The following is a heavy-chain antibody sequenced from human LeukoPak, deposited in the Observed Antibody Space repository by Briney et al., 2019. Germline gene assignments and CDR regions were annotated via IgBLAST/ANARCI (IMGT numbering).Heavy chain of an antibody. CDR1: GFTFSNYW. CDR3: ARVYDSSGYYYVGVDY. D-gene: IGHD3-22*01. Sequence: GGSLRLSCAVSGFTFSNYWMSWVRQAPGKGLEWVANTNQDGSEKYYVDSVKGRFTISRDNAKNSLYLQMNSLRAEDTAVYYCARVYDSSGYYYVGVDYWGQGTLVTVSS. V-gene: IGHV3-7*01. J-gene: IGHJ4*02. CDR2: TNQDGSEK.